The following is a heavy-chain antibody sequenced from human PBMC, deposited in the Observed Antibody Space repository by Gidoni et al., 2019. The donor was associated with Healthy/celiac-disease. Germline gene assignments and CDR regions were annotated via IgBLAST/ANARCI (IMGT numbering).Heavy chain of an antibody. J-gene: IGHJ4*02. Sequence: QLPLLVSGPGLVQPSATLSLPSTVSCGSISSSSYYWGWIRQPPGKGLEWIGSIYYSGSTYYNPSLKSRVTISVDTAKNQFSLKLSYVNAEDTAVYYCARGGSSSLDYWGQGTLVTVSS. D-gene: IGHD6-6*01. CDR3: ARGGSSSLDY. CDR2: IYYSGST. V-gene: IGHV4-39*07. CDR1: CGSISSSSYY.